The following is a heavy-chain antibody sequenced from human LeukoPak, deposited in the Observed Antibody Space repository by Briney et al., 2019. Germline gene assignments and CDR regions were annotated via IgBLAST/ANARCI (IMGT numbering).Heavy chain of an antibody. J-gene: IGHJ4*02. D-gene: IGHD5-12*01. V-gene: IGHV4-59*01. CDR3: ARDGYSGNDGL. CDR2: IYHSGST. Sequence: SETLSLTCTVSGDSISSYYWSWIRQPPGKGLEWIGYIYHSGSTKYNPSLKSRVTISVDTSKNQFSLKLSSVTAADTAVYYCARDGYSGNDGLWGQGSLVTVSS. CDR1: GDSISSYY.